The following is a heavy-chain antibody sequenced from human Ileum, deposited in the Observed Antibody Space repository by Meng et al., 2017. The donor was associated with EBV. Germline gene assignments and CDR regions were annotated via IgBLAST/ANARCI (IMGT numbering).Heavy chain of an antibody. V-gene: IGHV4-4*02. CDR2: IYYSGSP. CDR3: ARHSGYNQGY. Sequence: VRLQVSGPGLVKPSGTLALICVVFDGSISSSNWWSWVRQPPGKGLEWIGQIYYSGSPSYNPSLKSRVTMSVDKSKNQVSLNLNSVTAADTALYYCARHSGYNQGYWGQGTLVTVSS. J-gene: IGHJ4*02. D-gene: IGHD5-24*01. CDR1: DGSISSSNW.